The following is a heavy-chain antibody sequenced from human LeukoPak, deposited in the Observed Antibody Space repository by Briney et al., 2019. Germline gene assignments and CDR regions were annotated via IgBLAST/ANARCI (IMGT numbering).Heavy chain of an antibody. Sequence: GGSLRLSCAASGFTFSSYAMSWVRQAPGKGLEWVSAISGSGGRTYYADSVKGRFTISRDDSKNMFFLQMNNLKAEDTAVYYCAADKTTSGWYELDYWGQGTLVTVSS. CDR3: AADKTTSGWYELDY. CDR1: GFTFSSYA. V-gene: IGHV3-23*01. D-gene: IGHD6-19*01. J-gene: IGHJ4*02. CDR2: ISGSGGRT.